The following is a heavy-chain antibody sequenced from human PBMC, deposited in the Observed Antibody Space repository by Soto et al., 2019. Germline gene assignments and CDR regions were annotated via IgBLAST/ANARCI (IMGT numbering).Heavy chain of an antibody. Sequence: SQTLSLTCTVSGGSISSYYWSWIRQPPGKGLEWIGYIYYSGSTNYNPSLKSRVTISVATSKNQFSLKLSSVTAADTAVYYCARHEPDYGDYGGGGGFDYWGQGTLVTVSS. V-gene: IGHV4-59*08. D-gene: IGHD4-17*01. CDR2: IYYSGST. CDR3: ARHEPDYGDYGGGGGFDY. CDR1: GGSISSYY. J-gene: IGHJ4*02.